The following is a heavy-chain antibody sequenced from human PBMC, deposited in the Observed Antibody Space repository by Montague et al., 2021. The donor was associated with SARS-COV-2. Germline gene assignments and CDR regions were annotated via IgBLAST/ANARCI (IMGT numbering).Heavy chain of an antibody. Sequence: TLSLTCTVSGASISNPTYSWGWICQPAGKEPEWIGRMFTSGSTTYNPSLKSRVTISVDTSKNQFSLRLNSVTAADTAVYYCVREGGSMTFDYWGQGILVTVSS. D-gene: IGHD1-26*01. V-gene: IGHV4-61*02. CDR3: VREGGSMTFDY. J-gene: IGHJ4*02. CDR1: GASISNPTYS. CDR2: MFTSGST.